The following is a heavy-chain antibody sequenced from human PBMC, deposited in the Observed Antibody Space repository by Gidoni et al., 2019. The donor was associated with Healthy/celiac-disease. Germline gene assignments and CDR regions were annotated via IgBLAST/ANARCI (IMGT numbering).Heavy chain of an antibody. J-gene: IGHJ4*02. D-gene: IGHD6-6*01. CDR2: IKSKTDGGTT. Sequence: VGRIKSKTDGGTTDYAAPVKGRFTISRDDSKNTLYLQMNSLKTEDTAVYYCTTRTLVWGQGTLVTVSS. V-gene: IGHV3-15*01. CDR3: TTRTLV.